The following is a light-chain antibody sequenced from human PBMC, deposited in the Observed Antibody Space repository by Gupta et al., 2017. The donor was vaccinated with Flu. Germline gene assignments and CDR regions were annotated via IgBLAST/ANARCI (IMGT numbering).Light chain of an antibody. J-gene: IGKJ2*01. Sequence: MTQFPSTLSASVGDRVTITCRASQSISSLLAGDQQKPGKAPKILIYKTSSLKSGVTSRFSGSGSGTEFTLTINSLQPDDSATYYCQLQHTFGQGTKLEIK. CDR1: QSISSL. CDR3: QLQHT. V-gene: IGKV1-5*03. CDR2: KTS.